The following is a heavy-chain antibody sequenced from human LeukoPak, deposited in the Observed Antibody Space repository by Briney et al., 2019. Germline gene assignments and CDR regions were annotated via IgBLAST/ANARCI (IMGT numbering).Heavy chain of an antibody. Sequence: GVFLRLSCAASGFTFSSYAMSWVRQAPGKGLEWVSAISGSGGSTYYADSVKGLFTISRDNSKNTLYLQMNSLRAEDTAVYYCAKGQGHNWFDPWGQGTLVTVSS. CDR2: ISGSGGST. CDR3: AKGQGHNWFDP. V-gene: IGHV3-23*01. J-gene: IGHJ5*02. CDR1: GFTFSSYA.